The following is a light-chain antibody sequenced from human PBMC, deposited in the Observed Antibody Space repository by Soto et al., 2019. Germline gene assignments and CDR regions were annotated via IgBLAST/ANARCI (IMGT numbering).Light chain of an antibody. J-gene: IGKJ1*01. CDR2: KAS. V-gene: IGKV1-5*03. Sequence: DIQMTQSPSTLSGSVGDRVTITCRASQTISSWLAWYQQKPGKAPKLLIYKASTLKSGVPSRFSGGGSGTEFTLTISSLQPDDFATYYCQHYNSYSEAFGQGTTGDIK. CDR1: QTISSW. CDR3: QHYNSYSEA.